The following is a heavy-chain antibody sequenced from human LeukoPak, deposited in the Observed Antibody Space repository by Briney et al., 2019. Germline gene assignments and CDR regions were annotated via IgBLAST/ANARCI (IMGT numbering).Heavy chain of an antibody. Sequence: WASVRVSCKAPGYTFTGYYMHWVRQAPGQGLEWMGRINPNSGGTNYAQKFQGRVTMTRDTSISTAYMELSRLRSDDTAVYYCASAGGRFLEWLPNHWGQGTLVTVSS. V-gene: IGHV1-2*06. J-gene: IGHJ5*02. CDR2: INPNSGGT. D-gene: IGHD3-3*01. CDR1: GYTFTGYY. CDR3: ASAGGRFLEWLPNH.